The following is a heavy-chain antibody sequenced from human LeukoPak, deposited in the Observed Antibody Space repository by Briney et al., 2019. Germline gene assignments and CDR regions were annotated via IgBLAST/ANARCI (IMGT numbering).Heavy chain of an antibody. J-gene: IGHJ4*02. CDR3: ARRSPGTMFES. V-gene: IGHV4-34*01. D-gene: IGHD3-10*01. CDR1: GGSFSGYY. Sequence: SETLSLTCAVYGGSFSGYYWSWIRQPPGKGLEWIGEINHSGSTNYNPSLKSRVTISVDTSKNQFSLKLSSVTAADTAVYYCARRSPGTMFESRGQRTLVTVSS. CDR2: INHSGST.